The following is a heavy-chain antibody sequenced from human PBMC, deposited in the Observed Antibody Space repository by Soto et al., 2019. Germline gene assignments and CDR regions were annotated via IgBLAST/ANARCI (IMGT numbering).Heavy chain of an antibody. Sequence: SETLSLTCFVSGYSITAGRYYWSWIRHHPGKGLEWIGSFYSSGSIIYNPSLRSRVSISGDTSSNQFSMSLTSVTAADTARYYCARMYSSGSGWFHPWGQGTLVTVSS. J-gene: IGHJ5*02. CDR2: FYSSGSI. CDR3: ARMYSSGSGWFHP. V-gene: IGHV4-39*07. D-gene: IGHD6-19*01. CDR1: GYSITAGRYY.